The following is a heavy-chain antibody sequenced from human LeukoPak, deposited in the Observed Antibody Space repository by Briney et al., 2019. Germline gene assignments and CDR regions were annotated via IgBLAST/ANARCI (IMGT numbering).Heavy chain of an antibody. D-gene: IGHD5-12*01. CDR2: VYYNGPT. CDR1: GASITSRSYY. CDR3: ARDGVYSGYDYYFDY. V-gene: IGHV4-39*07. Sequence: PSEILSLTCTVSGASITSRSYYWGWVRQSPGKGLEWIGSVYYNGPTYYNPSLKSRVTISVDTSKNQFSLKLSSVTAADTAVYYCARDGVYSGYDYYFDYWGQGTLVTVSS. J-gene: IGHJ4*02.